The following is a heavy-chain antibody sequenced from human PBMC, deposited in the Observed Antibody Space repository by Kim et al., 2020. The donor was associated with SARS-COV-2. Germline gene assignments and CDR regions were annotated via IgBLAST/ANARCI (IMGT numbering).Heavy chain of an antibody. Sequence: ASVKVSCKASGYTFTSYYMHWVRQAPGQGLEWMGIINPSGGSTSYAQKFQGRVTMTRDTSTSTVYMELSSLRTEDTAVYYCARDPGGGDGYMYYFDYWGQGTLVTVSS. CDR3: ARDPGGGDGYMYYFDY. D-gene: IGHD5-12*01. V-gene: IGHV1-46*01. CDR1: GYTFTSYY. J-gene: IGHJ4*02. CDR2: INPSGGST.